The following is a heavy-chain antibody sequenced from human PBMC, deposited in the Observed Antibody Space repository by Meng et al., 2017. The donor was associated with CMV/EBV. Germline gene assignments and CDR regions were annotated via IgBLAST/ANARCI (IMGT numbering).Heavy chain of an antibody. J-gene: IGHJ4*02. V-gene: IGHV3-43*01. Sequence: CADSGFTFDDYTMHWVRQAPGKGLEWVSLISWDGGSTYYADSVKGRFTISRDNSKNSLYLQMNSLRTEDTALYYCAKGTSSWYGGGDYWGQGTLVTVSS. CDR3: AKGTSSWYGGGDY. CDR2: ISWDGGST. D-gene: IGHD6-13*01. CDR1: GFTFDDYT.